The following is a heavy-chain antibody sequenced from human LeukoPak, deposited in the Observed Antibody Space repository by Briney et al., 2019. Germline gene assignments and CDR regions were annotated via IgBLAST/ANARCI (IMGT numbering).Heavy chain of an antibody. CDR1: GFTFDDYA. D-gene: IGHD2-21*02. CDR2: INWNSGSI. J-gene: IGHJ4*02. Sequence: PGGSLRLSCAASGFTFDDYAMHWVRQAPGKGLEWVSGINWNSGSIDYADSVKGRFTISRDNAKNCLYLQMNSLRAEDTALYYCAKELRNCGGDCYTFDYWGQGTLVTVSS. V-gene: IGHV3-9*01. CDR3: AKELRNCGGDCYTFDY.